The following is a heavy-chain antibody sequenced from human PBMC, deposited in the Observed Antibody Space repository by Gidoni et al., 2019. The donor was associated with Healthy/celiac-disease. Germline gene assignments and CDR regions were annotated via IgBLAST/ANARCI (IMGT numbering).Heavy chain of an antibody. D-gene: IGHD3-10*01. CDR2: ISGSGGST. CDR3: AKDIGFTMVRGVMPSDY. Sequence: EVQLLESGGGLVQPGGSLRLSCAASGFTFSSYAMSWVRQAPGKGLEWVSAISGSGGSTYYADSVKGRFTISRDNSKNTLYLQMNSLRAEDTAVYYCAKDIGFTMVRGVMPSDYWGQGTLVTVSS. V-gene: IGHV3-23*01. CDR1: GFTFSSYA. J-gene: IGHJ4*02.